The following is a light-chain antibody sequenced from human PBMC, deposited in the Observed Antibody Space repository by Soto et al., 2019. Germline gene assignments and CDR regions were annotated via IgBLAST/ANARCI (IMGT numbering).Light chain of an antibody. V-gene: IGKV3-15*01. Sequence: ETVLTQSPATLSLSPGERANLSCRASESFSNSLAWYQHKPCQATRLLXYGASTRATGIPARFSGSWSGTEFTLTISSLQSEDFAVYYCQQYNNWPPITFGQGTRLEIK. J-gene: IGKJ5*01. CDR1: ESFSNS. CDR3: QQYNNWPPIT. CDR2: GAS.